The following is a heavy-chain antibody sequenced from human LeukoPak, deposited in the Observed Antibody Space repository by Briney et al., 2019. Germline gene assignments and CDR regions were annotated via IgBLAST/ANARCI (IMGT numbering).Heavy chain of an antibody. V-gene: IGHV3-49*04. D-gene: IGHD5-24*01. CDR3: ARDRRDGYNYGYFSL. CDR1: GFTIDEYA. Sequence: GGSLRLSCTASGFTIDEYAMNWVRQAPGRGLEWVGFIRSRSYHETTQYAASVRGRFTISRDDSKSVTYLQMDSLKTEDTAVYFCARDRRDGYNYGYFSLWGRGTLVSVSS. J-gene: IGHJ2*01. CDR2: IRSRSYHETT.